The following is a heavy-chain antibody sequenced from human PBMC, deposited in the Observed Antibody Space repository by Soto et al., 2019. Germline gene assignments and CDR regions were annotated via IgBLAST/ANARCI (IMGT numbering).Heavy chain of an antibody. CDR3: ARGGYYYYGIDV. D-gene: IGHD3-16*01. CDR2: IWYDGSNK. CDR1: GFTFSSYG. V-gene: IGHV3-33*01. Sequence: QVQLVESGGGVVQPGRSLRLSCAASGFTFSSYGMHWVRKAPGKGLEWVAVIWYDGSNKYYADSVKGRFTISRDNSKNTLYLQMNSLRAEDTAVYYCARGGYYYYGIDVWGQGTTVTVSS. J-gene: IGHJ6*02.